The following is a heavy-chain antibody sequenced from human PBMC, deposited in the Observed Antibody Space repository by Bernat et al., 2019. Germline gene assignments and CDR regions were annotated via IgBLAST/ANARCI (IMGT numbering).Heavy chain of an antibody. D-gene: IGHD6-13*01. CDR3: AKERVSSNWYGGGFDY. CDR1: GFTFSSYG. CDR2: ISNDGRNK. J-gene: IGHJ4*02. Sequence: QVQLVESGGGVVQPGRSLRLSCAASGFTFSSYGMHWVRQAPGKGLEWVAVISNDGRNKYYADSVKDRLTISRDNSQNTLYLQMNSLRVEDTAVYYCAKERVSSNWYGGGFDYWGQGTLVTVSS. V-gene: IGHV3-30*18.